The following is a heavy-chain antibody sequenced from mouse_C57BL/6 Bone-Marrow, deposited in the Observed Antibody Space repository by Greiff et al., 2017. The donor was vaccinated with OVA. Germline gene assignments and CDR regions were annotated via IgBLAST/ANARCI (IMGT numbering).Heavy chain of an antibody. CDR3: ASDYYGRGDY. V-gene: IGHV1-59*01. J-gene: IGHJ4*01. CDR2: IDPSDSYT. D-gene: IGHD1-1*01. Sequence: QVQLQQPGAELVRPGTSVKLSCKASGYTFTSYWMHWVKQRPGQGLEWIGVIDPSDSYTNYNQKFKGQATLTVDTYSSTAYMQRSSLTDEASAVYCCASDYYGRGDYWGQGTSVTVSS. CDR1: GYTFTSYW.